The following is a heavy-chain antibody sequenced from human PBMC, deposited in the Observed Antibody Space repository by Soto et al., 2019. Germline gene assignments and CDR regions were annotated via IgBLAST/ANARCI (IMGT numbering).Heavy chain of an antibody. CDR3: ARGRYGDY. J-gene: IGHJ4*02. D-gene: IGHD1-1*01. Sequence: QVHLVQSGAEVKKPGASVKVSCKGSGYGFTTYGITWVRQAPGQGREWMAWISAHNGNTNYAQKLQGRVTVTSDTSTSTAYMELRSLRSDDTAVYYCARGRYGDYWGQGALVTVSS. CDR2: ISAHNGNT. V-gene: IGHV1-18*01. CDR1: GYGFTTYG.